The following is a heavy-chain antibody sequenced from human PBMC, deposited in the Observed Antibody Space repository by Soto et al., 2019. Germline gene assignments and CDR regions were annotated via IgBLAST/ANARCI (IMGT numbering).Heavy chain of an antibody. CDR3: VRAPPWAFDI. CDR1: GGSLSGYH. V-gene: IGHV4-34*01. Sequence: QVQLQQWGAGLLKPSETLSLTCAVYGGSLSGYHWSWIRQPPGKGLEWIAEISHSGFTNFNPSLKSRVTISLDTSKNQYSLKLNSVTAADTAVYYCVRAPPWAFDIWGQGTMVTVSS. CDR2: ISHSGFT. J-gene: IGHJ3*02.